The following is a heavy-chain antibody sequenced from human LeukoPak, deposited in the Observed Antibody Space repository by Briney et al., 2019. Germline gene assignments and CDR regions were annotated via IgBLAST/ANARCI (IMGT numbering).Heavy chain of an antibody. D-gene: IGHD2-2*03. CDR1: GFTVSSNY. CDR2: IYSGGST. V-gene: IGHV3-53*05. Sequence: GGSLRLSCAASGFTVSSNYMGWVRQAPGKGLEWVSVIYSGGSTYYADSVKGRFTISRDNSKNTLYLQMNSLRAEDTAVYYCARDPPDGYYFDYWGQGTLVTVSS. J-gene: IGHJ4*02. CDR3: ARDPPDGYYFDY.